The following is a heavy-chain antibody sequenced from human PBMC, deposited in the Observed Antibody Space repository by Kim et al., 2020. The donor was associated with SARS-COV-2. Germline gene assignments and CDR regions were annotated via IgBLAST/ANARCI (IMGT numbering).Heavy chain of an antibody. D-gene: IGHD3-22*01. CDR3: ARNYDSSGYYYYYYGMEV. J-gene: IGHJ6*02. Sequence: GRLTISRDNAKNSLYLQMNSLRAEDTAVYYCARNYDSSGYYYYYYGMEVWGQGTTVTVSS. V-gene: IGHV3-11*01.